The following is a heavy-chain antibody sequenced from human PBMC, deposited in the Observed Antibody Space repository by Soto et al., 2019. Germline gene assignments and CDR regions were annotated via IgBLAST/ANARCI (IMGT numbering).Heavy chain of an antibody. CDR1: GYTFTGYY. CDR2: INPNSGGT. CDR3: ARGIEMTTGLDY. D-gene: IGHD4-17*01. V-gene: IGHV1-2*04. J-gene: IGHJ4*02. Sequence: ASVKVSCKASGYTFTGYYMHWVRQAPGQGLEWMGWINPNSGGTNYAQKFQGWVTMTRDTSISTAYMELSRLRSDDTAVYYCARGIEMTTGLDYWGQGPLVTVSS.